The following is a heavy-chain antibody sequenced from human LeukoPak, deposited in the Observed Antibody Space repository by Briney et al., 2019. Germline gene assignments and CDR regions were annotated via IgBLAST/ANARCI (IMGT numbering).Heavy chain of an antibody. V-gene: IGHV1-46*04. J-gene: IGHJ4*02. CDR1: GYTFSSYY. CDR2: ISPSGDYT. CDR3: ARDNSGWSVDY. D-gene: IGHD6-19*01. Sequence: ASVKVSCKASGYTFSSYYMHWVRQAPGQGLEWMEIISPSGDYTRYAQKLQGRVSMTLDTSTSTVYMELNSLESEDTAMYYCARDNSGWSVDYWAQGTLVTVTS.